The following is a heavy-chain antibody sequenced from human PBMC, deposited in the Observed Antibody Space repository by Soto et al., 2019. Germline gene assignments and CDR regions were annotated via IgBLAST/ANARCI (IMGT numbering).Heavy chain of an antibody. CDR3: AKHDFGDYRAYDI. CDR2: IDGRGLDT. CDR1: GFSFDNYA. D-gene: IGHD4-17*01. V-gene: IGHV3-23*01. J-gene: IGHJ3*02. Sequence: PGGSLRLSCAASGFSFDNYAMTWVRQAPGKGLEWVSSIDGRGLDTYYADSVKGRSTISRDNSKSRVYLQMNSLRAEDTAVYYCAKHDFGDYRAYDIWGQGTMVTVSS.